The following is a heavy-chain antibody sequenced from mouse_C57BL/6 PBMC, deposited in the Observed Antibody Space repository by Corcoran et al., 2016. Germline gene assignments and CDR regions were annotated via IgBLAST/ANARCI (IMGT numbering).Heavy chain of an antibody. Sequence: QIQLVQSGPELKKPGETVKISCKASGYTFTTYGMSWVKQAPGKGLKWMGWINTYSGVPTYADDFKGRFAFSLETSASTAYLQINNLKNEDTATYFCARFYDSDYWGQGTTLTVSS. D-gene: IGHD2-3*01. CDR1: GYTFTTYG. J-gene: IGHJ2*01. CDR3: ARFYDSDY. CDR2: INTYSGVP. V-gene: IGHV9-3*01.